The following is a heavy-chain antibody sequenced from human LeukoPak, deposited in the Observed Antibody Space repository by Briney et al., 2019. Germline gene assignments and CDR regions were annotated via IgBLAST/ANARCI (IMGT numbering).Heavy chain of an antibody. CDR2: INPSGGST. CDR1: GYTFTSYY. V-gene: IGHV1-46*01. J-gene: IGHJ4*02. Sequence: GASVKVSCKASGYTFTSYYMHWVRQAPGQGLEWMGIINPSGGSTSYAQKFQGRVTMTRDMSTSTVYMKLSSLRSEDTAVYYCARDVYSGYDFVYWGQGTLVTVSS. D-gene: IGHD5-12*01. CDR3: ARDVYSGYDFVY.